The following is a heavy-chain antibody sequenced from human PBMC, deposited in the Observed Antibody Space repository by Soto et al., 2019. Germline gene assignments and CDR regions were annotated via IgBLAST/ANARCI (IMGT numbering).Heavy chain of an antibody. V-gene: IGHV2-70*04. CDR2: IDWDDGK. CDR3: ARTSVGNYYGMDV. CDR1: GFSLSTSGMR. J-gene: IGHJ6*02. Sequence: SGPTLVNPTHTLTLTCTFSGFSLSTSGMRVSWIRQPPGKALEWLARIDWDDGKFYSTSLKTRLTISKDTSKNQVVLTMTNMDPVDTATYYCARTSVGNYYGMDVWGQGTTVTVSS. D-gene: IGHD2-15*01.